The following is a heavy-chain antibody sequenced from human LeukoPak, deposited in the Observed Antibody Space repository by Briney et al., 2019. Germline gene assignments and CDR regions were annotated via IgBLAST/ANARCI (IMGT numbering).Heavy chain of an antibody. CDR1: GFTLTNYA. CDR3: ARQSTPHGNFDY. Sequence: PGGSLRLSCATSGFTLTNYAMHWVRQPAGEGLEWVSALGTAGDTFYPGSVKGRFSISGDNAKKSLFLQMNSLRVEDTAIYYCARQSTPHGNFDYWGQGTLVTVSS. V-gene: IGHV3-13*01. J-gene: IGHJ4*02. D-gene: IGHD5-24*01. CDR2: LGTAGDT.